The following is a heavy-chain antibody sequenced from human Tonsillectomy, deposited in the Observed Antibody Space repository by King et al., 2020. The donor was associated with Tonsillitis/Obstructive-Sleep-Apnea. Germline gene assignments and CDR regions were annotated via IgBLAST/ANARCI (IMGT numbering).Heavy chain of an antibody. V-gene: IGHV3-11*05. CDR2: ISSSSTYT. Sequence: VQLVESGGGLVKPGGSLRLSCAASGFTFSDYYMSWIRQAPGKGLEWVSYISSSSTYTNYADSVKGRFTISRDNAKNSLYLQMNSLRAEDTAVYYCARDIEGDYPPGWFDPWGQGTLVTVSS. J-gene: IGHJ5*02. CDR1: GFTFSDYY. D-gene: IGHD4-17*01. CDR3: ARDIEGDYPPGWFDP.